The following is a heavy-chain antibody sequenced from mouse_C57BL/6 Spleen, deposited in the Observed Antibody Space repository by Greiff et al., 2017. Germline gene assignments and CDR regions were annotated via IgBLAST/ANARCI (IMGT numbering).Heavy chain of an antibody. CDR1: GFSFNTYA. CDR2: IRSKSNNYAS. J-gene: IGHJ4*01. CDR3: LRRGMDY. Sequence: EVQLVESGGGLVQPKGSLKLSCAASGFSFNTYAMNWVRQAPGTGLEWVDRIRSKSNNYASYYADSVKDTFTISRDDSESMLNLQMNNSKTEDTAMYYELRRGMDYWGQGTSVTVSS. V-gene: IGHV10-1*01.